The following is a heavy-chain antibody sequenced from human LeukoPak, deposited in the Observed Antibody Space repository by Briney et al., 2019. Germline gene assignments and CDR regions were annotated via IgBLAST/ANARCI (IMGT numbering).Heavy chain of an antibody. CDR1: GFTFSSYE. V-gene: IGHV3-48*03. Sequence: PGGSLRLSCAASGFTFSSYEMNWVRQAPGEGLEWVSYISSSGSTIYYADSVKGRFTISRDNAKNSLYLQMNSLRAEDTAVYYCARDEAVWEQQLGDDYWGQGTLVTVSS. J-gene: IGHJ4*02. CDR3: ARDEAVWEQQLGDDY. D-gene: IGHD6-13*01. CDR2: ISSSGSTI.